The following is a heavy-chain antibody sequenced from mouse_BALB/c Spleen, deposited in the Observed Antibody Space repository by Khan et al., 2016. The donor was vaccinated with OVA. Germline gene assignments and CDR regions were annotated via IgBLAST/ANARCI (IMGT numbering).Heavy chain of an antibody. CDR3: ARIQGGDFDY. D-gene: IGHD3-2*02. V-gene: IGHV3-2*02. J-gene: IGHJ2*01. CDR1: GYSITSDYA. CDR2: ISYSGNT. Sequence: VRLQQSGPGLVKPSQSLSLTCTVTGYSITSDYAWNWIRQFPGNKLEWMGYISYSGNTKYNPSLKSRISITRDTSKNQFFLQLNFVTIEDTATYCCARIQGGDFDYWGQGTTLTVSS.